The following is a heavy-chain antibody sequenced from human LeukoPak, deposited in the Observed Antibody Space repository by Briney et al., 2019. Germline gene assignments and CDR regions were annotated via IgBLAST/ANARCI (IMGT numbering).Heavy chain of an antibody. J-gene: IGHJ3*02. CDR2: MNPNSGNT. Sequence: ASVKVSCKASGYTFTSYGISWVRQAPGQGLEWMGWMNPNSGNTGYAQKFQGRVTMTRNTSISTAYMELSSLRSEDTAVYYCARGPGLDAFDIWGQGTMVTVSS. V-gene: IGHV1-8*02. CDR3: ARGPGLDAFDI. CDR1: GYTFTSYG.